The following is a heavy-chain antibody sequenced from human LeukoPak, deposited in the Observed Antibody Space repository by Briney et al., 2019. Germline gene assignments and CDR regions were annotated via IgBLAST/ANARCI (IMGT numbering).Heavy chain of an antibody. Sequence: SETLSLTCTVSGGSISSGGYYWSWIRQPPGKGLEWIGYIYHSGSTYYNPSLKSRVAISVDRSKNQFSLKLSSVTAADTAVYYCARPQLGGWFDPWGQGTLVTVSS. V-gene: IGHV4-30-2*01. CDR2: IYHSGST. J-gene: IGHJ5*02. CDR3: ARPQLGGWFDP. CDR1: GGSISSGGYY. D-gene: IGHD3-16*01.